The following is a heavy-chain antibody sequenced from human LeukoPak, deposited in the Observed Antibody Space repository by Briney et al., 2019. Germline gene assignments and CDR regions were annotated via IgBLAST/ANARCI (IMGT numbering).Heavy chain of an antibody. J-gene: IGHJ6*02. CDR2: ISSSSSYI. Sequence: GGSLRLSCAASGFTFSSYSMNWVRQAPGKGLEWVSSISSSSSYIYYADSVKGRFTISRDNAKNSLYLQMNSLGAEDTAVYYCARDRRPIVVPAAMDVWGQGTTVTVSS. D-gene: IGHD2-2*01. CDR3: ARDRRPIVVPAAMDV. CDR1: GFTFSSYS. V-gene: IGHV3-21*01.